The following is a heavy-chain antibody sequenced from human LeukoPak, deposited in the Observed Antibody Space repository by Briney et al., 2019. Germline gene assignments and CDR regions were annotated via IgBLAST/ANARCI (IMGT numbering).Heavy chain of an antibody. CDR2: IYSSDST. CDR3: ARAKWLYFDY. Sequence: SQTLSLTCTISGDSISSYYWSWIRQPPAQGLELIGYIYSSDSTNYNPTLKSRVTISVDTSKTQFSLKLSSVTAADTAVYYCARAKWLYFDYWGQGTLVTVSS. V-gene: IGHV4-59*01. D-gene: IGHD3-22*01. CDR1: GDSISSYY. J-gene: IGHJ4*02.